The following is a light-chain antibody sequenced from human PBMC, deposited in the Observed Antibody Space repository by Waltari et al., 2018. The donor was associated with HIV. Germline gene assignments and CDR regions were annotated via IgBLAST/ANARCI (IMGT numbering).Light chain of an antibody. Sequence: SYELTQPPSVSVSPGQTARITCSGDALPKHYAYWYQQKPGQAPVLVIYKDRERPSGIPERFSGSSSGTTVTLTISGVQAEDEADYYCQSADSSGTPLFGGGTKLTVL. CDR3: QSADSSGTPL. CDR2: KDR. CDR1: ALPKHY. V-gene: IGLV3-25*03. J-gene: IGLJ2*01.